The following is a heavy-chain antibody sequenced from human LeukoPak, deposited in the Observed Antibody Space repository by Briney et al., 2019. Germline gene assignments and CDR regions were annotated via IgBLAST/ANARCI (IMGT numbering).Heavy chain of an antibody. D-gene: IGHD5-18*01. J-gene: IGHJ4*02. V-gene: IGHV1-2*02. CDR1: GYTFTGYY. CDR3: AREEDTATVPFDY. CDR2: INPNSGGT. Sequence: ASVKVSCKASGYTFTGYYMHWVRQAPGQGLEWMGWINPNSGGTNYARKFQGRVTMTRDTSISTAYMELSRLRSDDTAVYYCAREEDTATVPFDYWGQGTLVTVSS.